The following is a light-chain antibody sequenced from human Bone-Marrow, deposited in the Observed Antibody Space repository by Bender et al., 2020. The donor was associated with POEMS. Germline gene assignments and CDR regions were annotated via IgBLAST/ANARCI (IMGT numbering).Light chain of an antibody. Sequence: SYELTQPPSVSAFAGQTATITCSGDALPKKYVYWYQQKSGQAPVLVIYEDSKRPSEIPERFSGSNSGNTATLAISGTQAMDEADFYCQSYDSSLSVYVFGTGTKVTVL. V-gene: IGLV3-1*01. CDR2: EDS. J-gene: IGLJ1*01. CDR3: QSYDSSLSVYV. CDR1: ALPKKY.